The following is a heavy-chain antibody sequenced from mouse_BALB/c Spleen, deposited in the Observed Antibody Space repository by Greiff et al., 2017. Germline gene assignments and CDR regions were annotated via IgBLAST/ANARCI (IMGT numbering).Heavy chain of an antibody. CDR2: ISSGGSYT. Sequence: EVKLMESGGDLVKPGGSLKLSCAASGFTFSSYGMSWVRQTPDKRLEWVATISSGGSYTDYPDSVKGRFTISRDNAKNTLYLQMSSLKSEDTAMYDCARQQYGNYGERDYAMDYWGQGTSVTVSS. CDR3: ARQQYGNYGERDYAMDY. J-gene: IGHJ4*01. V-gene: IGHV5-6*01. CDR1: GFTFSSYG. D-gene: IGHD2-10*02.